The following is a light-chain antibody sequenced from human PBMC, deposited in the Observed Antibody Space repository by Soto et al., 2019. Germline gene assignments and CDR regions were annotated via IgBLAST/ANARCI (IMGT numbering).Light chain of an antibody. CDR3: SPYTRSSTDV. V-gene: IGLV2-14*01. Sequence: QSVLTQPASVSGSPGQSITISCTGTSSDVGGYNYVSWYQQHPGKAPKLMIYDVSNRPSGVSNRFSASKSGNTASLTISGLQAEDEADYYCSPYTRSSTDVFGTGTKLTVL. J-gene: IGLJ1*01. CDR2: DVS. CDR1: SSDVGGYNY.